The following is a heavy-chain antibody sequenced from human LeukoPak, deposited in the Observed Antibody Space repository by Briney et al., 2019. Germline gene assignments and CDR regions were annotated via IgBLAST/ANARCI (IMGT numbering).Heavy chain of an antibody. CDR3: ATDLDSSGWEDAFDI. Sequence: ASVKVSCKVSGYTLTELSMHWVRQAPGKGLEWMGGFDPEDGETIYAQKFQGRVTMTEDTSTDTAYMELSSLRSEDTAVYYCATDLDSSGWEDAFDIWGQGTMVTVSS. D-gene: IGHD6-19*01. CDR1: GYTLTELS. CDR2: FDPEDGET. J-gene: IGHJ3*02. V-gene: IGHV1-24*01.